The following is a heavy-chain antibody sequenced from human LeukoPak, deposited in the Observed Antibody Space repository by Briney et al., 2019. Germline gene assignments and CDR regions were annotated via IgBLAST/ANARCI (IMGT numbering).Heavy chain of an antibody. CDR3: ARIAGGTWLLHY. CDR2: IHYSGTT. CDR1: GGSISSSVSH. V-gene: IGHV4-39*01. J-gene: IGHJ4*02. D-gene: IGHD1-7*01. Sequence: PSETLSLTCTVSGGSISSSVSHWGWIRQPSGKGLEWIGTIHYSGTTYYTPSLKSRVFISVDTSRNQFSLMLSSVTAADTAVYFCARIAGGTWLLHYWGQGTLVTVSS.